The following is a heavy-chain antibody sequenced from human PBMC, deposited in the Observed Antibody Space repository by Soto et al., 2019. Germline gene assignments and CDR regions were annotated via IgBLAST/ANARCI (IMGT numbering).Heavy chain of an antibody. CDR3: ARGPFIIAAAGAGYYFDY. D-gene: IGHD6-13*01. V-gene: IGHV1-69*13. CDR2: IIPIFGTA. Sequence: ASVKVSWKASGGTFSSYAISWVRQAPGRGLEWMGGIIPIFGTANYAQKFQGRVTITADESTSTAYMELSSLRSEDTAVYYCARGPFIIAAAGAGYYFDYWGQGTLVTVSS. CDR1: GGTFSSYA. J-gene: IGHJ4*02.